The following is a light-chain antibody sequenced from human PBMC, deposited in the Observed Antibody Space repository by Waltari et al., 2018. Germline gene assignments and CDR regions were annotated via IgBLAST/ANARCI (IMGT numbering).Light chain of an antibody. Sequence: QSALTQPASVSGSPGQSITIPCTGYSSDVGNFNLVSWYQLHPGKAPKLLIYEATKRPSGISNRFSGSKSGNTASLTISGLQAEDEADYYCCSYAGSSSPRLFGGGTKLSVL. CDR3: CSYAGSSSPRL. CDR1: SSDVGNFNL. V-gene: IGLV2-23*01. CDR2: EAT. J-gene: IGLJ3*02.